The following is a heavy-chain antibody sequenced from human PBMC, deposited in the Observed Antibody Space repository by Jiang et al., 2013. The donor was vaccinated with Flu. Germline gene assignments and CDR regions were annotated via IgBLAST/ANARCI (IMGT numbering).Heavy chain of an antibody. CDR2: IIPIFGTA. Sequence: GAEVKKPGSSVKVSCKASGGTFSSYAISWVRQAPGQGLEWMGGIIPIFGTANYAQKFQGRVTITADESTSTAYMELSSLRSEDTAVYYCARAVYGGNVVLYYYGMDVWGQGTTVTVS. D-gene: IGHD4-23*01. CDR3: ARAVYGGNVVLYYYGMDV. V-gene: IGHV1-69*01. J-gene: IGHJ6*02. CDR1: GGTFSSYA.